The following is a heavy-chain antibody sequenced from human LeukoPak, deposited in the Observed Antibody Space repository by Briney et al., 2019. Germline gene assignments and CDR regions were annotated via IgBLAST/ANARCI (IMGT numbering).Heavy chain of an antibody. D-gene: IGHD2-15*01. CDR1: GLPISSYY. Sequence: AETLPLTCTVSGLPISSYYWSWIRQPPGKGLEWIGYIYYSGSTNYKPAVKSRVTISVDTSKNKFYLKLSSVTAADTGVYYCARLRYCSGRSCYSAVDYYYYMDVWGKGTTVTVSS. V-gene: IGHV4-59*08. J-gene: IGHJ6*03. CDR2: IYYSGST. CDR3: ARLRYCSGRSCYSAVDYYYYMDV.